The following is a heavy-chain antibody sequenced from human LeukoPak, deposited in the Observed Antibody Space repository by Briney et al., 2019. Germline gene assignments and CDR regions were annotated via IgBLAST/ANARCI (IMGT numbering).Heavy chain of an antibody. CDR2: VNYNGDNK. D-gene: IGHD6-19*01. CDR3: AKDGHCPGALCPTQIAVAGYNDN. J-gene: IGHJ4*02. Sequence: GGSLRLSCAASGFTLHDHGMNWVRQAPGKGLEWVSIVNYNGDNKYYADSVQGRFTISRDNSKNTVYLQMNSLRAEDTAIYYCAKDGHCPGALCPTQIAVAGYNDNWGQGTLVTVSS. V-gene: IGHV3-20*04. CDR1: GFTLHDHG.